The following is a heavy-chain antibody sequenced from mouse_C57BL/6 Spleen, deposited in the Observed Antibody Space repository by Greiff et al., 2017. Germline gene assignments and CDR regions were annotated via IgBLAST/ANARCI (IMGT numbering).Heavy chain of an antibody. V-gene: IGHV1-82*01. J-gene: IGHJ1*03. CDR3: ARLTGTRYFGV. D-gene: IGHD3-2*01. CDR1: GYAFSSSW. Sequence: VQLQQSGPELVKPGASVKISCKASGYAFSSSWMNWVKQRPGKGLEWIGRIYPGDGDTNYNGKFKGKATLTADKSSSTAYMQLSSLTSEDSAVYFGARLTGTRYFGVWGTGTTVTVSS. CDR2: IYPGDGDT.